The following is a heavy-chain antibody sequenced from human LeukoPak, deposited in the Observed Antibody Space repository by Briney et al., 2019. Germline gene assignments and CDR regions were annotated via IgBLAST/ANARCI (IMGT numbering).Heavy chain of an antibody. D-gene: IGHD2-2*01. Sequence: GSLRLSCAASGFTFSSYAMSWVRQAPGKGLEWVSAISGSGGSTYYADSVKGRFTISRDNSKNTLYLQTNSLRAEDTAVYYCAKVFCSSTSCKDYWGQGTLVTVSS. V-gene: IGHV3-23*01. J-gene: IGHJ4*02. CDR3: AKVFCSSTSCKDY. CDR1: GFTFSSYA. CDR2: ISGSGGST.